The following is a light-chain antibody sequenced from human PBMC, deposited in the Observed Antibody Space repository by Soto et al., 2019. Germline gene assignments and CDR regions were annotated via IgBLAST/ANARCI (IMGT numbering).Light chain of an antibody. CDR2: DDN. CDR3: GSWDSSLSAYV. J-gene: IGLJ1*01. CDR1: SSNIGGNS. V-gene: IGLV1-51*01. Sequence: QSALTQPPSVSAAPGQKVTISCSGSSSNIGGNSVSWYQQLPGTAPKLLIYDDNKRPSGIRDRFSGSKSGTSATLGITGFQTGDEADYYCGSWDSSLSAYVFGTGTKV.